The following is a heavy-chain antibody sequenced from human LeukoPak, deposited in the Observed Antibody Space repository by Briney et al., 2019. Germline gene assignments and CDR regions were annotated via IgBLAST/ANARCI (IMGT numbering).Heavy chain of an antibody. D-gene: IGHD4-17*01. CDR1: GFTFSRYS. CDR3: ARITVTTSLSWFDP. V-gene: IGHV3-21*01. CDR2: ISSSSSYI. J-gene: IGHJ5*02. Sequence: GSLRLSCAASGFTFSRYSMNLVRQAPGKGLEWVSSISSSSSYIYYADSVKGRFTISRDNAKNSLYLQMNSLRAEDTAVYYCARITVTTSLSWFDPWGQGTLVTVSS.